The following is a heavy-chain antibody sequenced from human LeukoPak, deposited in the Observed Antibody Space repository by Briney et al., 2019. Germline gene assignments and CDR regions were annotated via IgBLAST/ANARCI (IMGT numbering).Heavy chain of an antibody. D-gene: IGHD2-2*01. CDR3: ASRTSLGYCSSTSCFDY. V-gene: IGHV4-30-2*01. Sequence: SETLSLTCTVSGGSISSGGYYWSWIRQPPGKGLEWIGYIYHSGSTYYNPSLKSRVTISVDRSKNQFSLKLSSVTAADTAVYYCASRTSLGYCSSTSCFDYWGQGTLVTVSS. CDR1: GGSISSGGYY. CDR2: IYHSGST. J-gene: IGHJ4*02.